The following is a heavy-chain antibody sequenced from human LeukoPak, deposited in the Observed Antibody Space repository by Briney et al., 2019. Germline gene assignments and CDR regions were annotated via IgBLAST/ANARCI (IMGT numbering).Heavy chain of an antibody. CDR1: GYTFTSYD. V-gene: IGHV1-8*01. Sequence: ASVKVSCKASGYTFTSYDINWVRQATGQGLEWMGWMNPNSGNTSYAQKFQGRVTMTRGTSTSTVYMELSSLRSEDTAVYYCARASHYYDSSGYYLIWGQGTMVTVSS. CDR2: MNPNSGNT. CDR3: ARASHYYDSSGYYLI. D-gene: IGHD3-22*01. J-gene: IGHJ3*02.